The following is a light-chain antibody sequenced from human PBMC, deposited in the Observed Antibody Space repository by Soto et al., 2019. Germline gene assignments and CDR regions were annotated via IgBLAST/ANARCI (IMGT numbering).Light chain of an antibody. V-gene: IGKV3-11*01. CDR1: QSISSH. J-gene: IGKJ4*01. CDR2: DVS. CDR3: QQRPNWPLT. Sequence: EIVLTQSPATLSLSPGERATLSCRASQSISSHLAWYQQKPGQAPRLLMYDVSNRATAIPARFSGSGSGTDFTLTISSLEPEDFAVYYCQQRPNWPLTFGGGTKVEIK.